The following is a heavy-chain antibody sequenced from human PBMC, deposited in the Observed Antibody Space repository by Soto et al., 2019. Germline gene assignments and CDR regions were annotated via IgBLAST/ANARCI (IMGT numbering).Heavy chain of an antibody. V-gene: IGHV3-53*01. J-gene: IGHJ3*02. D-gene: IGHD3-22*01. Sequence: LRLSCAASGFTVSSNYMSWVRQAPGKGLEWVSVIYSGGSTYYADSVKGRFTISRDNSKNTLYLQMNSLRAEDTAVYYCAREDYYDSSGPPWAFDIWGQGTMVTVS. CDR2: IYSGGST. CDR3: AREDYYDSSGPPWAFDI. CDR1: GFTVSSNY.